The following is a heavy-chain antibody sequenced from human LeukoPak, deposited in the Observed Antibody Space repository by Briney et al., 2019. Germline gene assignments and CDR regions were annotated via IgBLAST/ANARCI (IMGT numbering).Heavy chain of an antibody. D-gene: IGHD4-17*01. Sequence: SVKGRFTISRDNSKNSLYLQMNSLRAEDTAVYYCARATPTTPWFNYWGQGTLVTVSS. V-gene: IGHV3-21*01. J-gene: IGHJ4*02. CDR3: ARATPTTPWFNY.